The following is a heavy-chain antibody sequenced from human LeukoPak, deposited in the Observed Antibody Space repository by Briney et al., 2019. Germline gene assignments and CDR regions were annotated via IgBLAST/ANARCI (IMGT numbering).Heavy chain of an antibody. CDR3: ANDPYFAQ. J-gene: IGHJ4*02. Sequence: GGSLRISCPASRLTFRNHAMSWVRQAPGKGLEWVSTIRTGGGSTHYADSVKGRFTISRDNSKNMVYLQMNSLRAEDTAIYYCANDPYFAQWGQGTLVTVSS. V-gene: IGHV3-23*01. CDR1: RLTFRNHA. CDR2: IRTGGGST.